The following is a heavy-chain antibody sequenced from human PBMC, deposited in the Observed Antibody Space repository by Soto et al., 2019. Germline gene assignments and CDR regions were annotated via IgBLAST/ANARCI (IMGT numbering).Heavy chain of an antibody. Sequence: SETLSLTCAVSGVTISTYYWICIRHPPGKGLEWIGYNYHSGTTNYNPSLKSRVTISVDTSKNQFSLRLTSVTAADTAIYYCVREAYIGYGHAIDHWGQGTLVTVSS. CDR2: NYHSGTT. J-gene: IGHJ4*02. CDR3: VREAYIGYGHAIDH. D-gene: IGHD5-12*01. V-gene: IGHV4-59*01. CDR1: GVTISTYY.